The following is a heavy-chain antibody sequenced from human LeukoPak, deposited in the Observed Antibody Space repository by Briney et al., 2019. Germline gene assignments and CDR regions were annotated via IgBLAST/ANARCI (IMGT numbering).Heavy chain of an antibody. CDR1: GGSISSGGYY. J-gene: IGHJ4*02. Sequence: SETLSLTCTVSGGSISSGGYYWSWIRQHPGKGLEWIGYIYYSGSTYYNPPLKSRVTISVDTSKNQFSLKLSSVTAADTAVYYCARFSYDFWSGYGYYFDYWGQGTLVTVSS. CDR3: ARFSYDFWSGYGYYFDY. V-gene: IGHV4-31*03. CDR2: IYYSGST. D-gene: IGHD3-3*01.